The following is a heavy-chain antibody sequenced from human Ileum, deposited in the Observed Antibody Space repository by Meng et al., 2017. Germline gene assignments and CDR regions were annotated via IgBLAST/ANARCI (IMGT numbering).Heavy chain of an antibody. D-gene: IGHD5-12*01. CDR3: VRGIGDIRVGFDY. CDR2: IFHGGTT. J-gene: IGHJ4*02. Sequence: QLQGLGRGLREPSGTLSLTGAVSGDSISSGNWWNWVRQSPGKGLEWIGEIFHGGTTNYNPSLKNRVTLLMDKSKNQFSLQLTSVTAADTAVFYCVRGIGDIRVGFDYWGQGILVTVFS. CDR1: GDSISSGNW. V-gene: IGHV4-4*02.